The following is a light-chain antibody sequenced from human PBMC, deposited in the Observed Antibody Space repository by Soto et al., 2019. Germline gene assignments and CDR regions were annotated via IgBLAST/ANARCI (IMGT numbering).Light chain of an antibody. Sequence: EIVLTQSPGTLSLSPGERATLSCRASQSVSSSYLAWYQQKPGQAPRLLIYGASSRATGIPDRFSGSGSGTEFTLTISRLEPEDFAVYYCQQYGSSPIFTLGPGTKVDIK. CDR1: QSVSSSY. J-gene: IGKJ3*01. CDR3: QQYGSSPIFT. CDR2: GAS. V-gene: IGKV3-20*01.